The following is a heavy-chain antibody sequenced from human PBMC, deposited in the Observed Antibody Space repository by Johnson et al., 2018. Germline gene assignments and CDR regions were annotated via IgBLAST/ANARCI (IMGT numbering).Heavy chain of an antibody. CDR3: ARGNGYATPFDI. CDR1: GFTFDDYA. D-gene: IGHD2-15*01. Sequence: VQLQESGGGLVQPGRSLRLSCAASGFTFDDYAMHWVRQAPGKGLVWVSRITADGSSTKYADSMKGRFTISRDNAKNTLYLQMNSLGAEDTAMYYCARGNGYATPFDIWGQGTMVTVSS. V-gene: IGHV3-74*03. CDR2: ITADGSST. J-gene: IGHJ3*02.